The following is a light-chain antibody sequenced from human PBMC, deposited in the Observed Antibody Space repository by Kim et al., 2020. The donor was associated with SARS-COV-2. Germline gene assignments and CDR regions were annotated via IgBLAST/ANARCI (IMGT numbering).Light chain of an antibody. CDR1: QSISSW. Sequence: DIQMTQSPSTLSASVGDRVTITCRASQSISSWLAWYQQKPGKAPKLLIYKASSLESGVPSRFSGSGSGTEFTLTISSLQPDEVATYYCQHYNSYTWTFGQGTKVDSK. J-gene: IGKJ1*01. CDR3: QHYNSYTWT. V-gene: IGKV1-5*03. CDR2: KAS.